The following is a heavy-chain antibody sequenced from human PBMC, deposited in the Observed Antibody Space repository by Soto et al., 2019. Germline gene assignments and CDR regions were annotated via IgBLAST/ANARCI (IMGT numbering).Heavy chain of an antibody. CDR3: AREVQVHTPAFVY. J-gene: IGHJ4*02. V-gene: IGHV1-69*19. CDR2: ISPMFGAA. D-gene: IGHD3-10*01. Sequence: QVQLVQSGAEMKKPGSSVKVSCQSSGGTFNTYAMNWLRQAPGQGPEWMGDISPMFGAANYAPKFQGRVTITADESTGTSYMQLSSLMSEDTALYFCAREVQVHTPAFVYWGQGTLVTVSS. CDR1: GGTFNTYA.